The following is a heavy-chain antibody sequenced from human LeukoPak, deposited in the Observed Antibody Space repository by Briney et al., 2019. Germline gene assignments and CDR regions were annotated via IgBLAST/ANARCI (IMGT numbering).Heavy chain of an antibody. CDR2: INPNSGGT. D-gene: IGHD2-2*02. J-gene: IGHJ3*02. CDR3: ARDSLTTDIVVVPAAIPTI. CDR1: GYTFTGYY. Sequence: ASVKVSCKASGYTFTGYYMHWVRQAPGQGLEWMGWINPNSGGTNYAQKFQGRVTMTRDTSISTAYMELSRLRSDDTAVYYCARDSLTTDIVVVPAAIPTIWGQGTMVTVSS. V-gene: IGHV1-2*02.